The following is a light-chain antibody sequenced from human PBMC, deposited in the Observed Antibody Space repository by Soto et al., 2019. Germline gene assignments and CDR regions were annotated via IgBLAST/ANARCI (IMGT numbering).Light chain of an antibody. CDR2: NSD. J-gene: IGLJ2*01. CDR1: NSNIGSNP. V-gene: IGLV1-44*01. Sequence: QSVLTQPPSASGTPGQRVTISCSGSNSNIGSNPVNWYQHFPGTAPKLLIYNSDQRPSGVPDRFSGSKSGTSASLAISGLQSEDEADYYYATWDDSLSGVVFGGGTKVTVL. CDR3: ATWDDSLSGVV.